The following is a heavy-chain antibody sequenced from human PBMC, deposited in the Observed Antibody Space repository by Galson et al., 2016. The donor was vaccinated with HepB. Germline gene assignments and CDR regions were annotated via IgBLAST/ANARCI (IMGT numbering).Heavy chain of an antibody. D-gene: IGHD6-19*01. J-gene: IGHJ4*01. CDR1: GFSLSTSAVG. CDR3: AHSSGWTIDF. V-gene: IGHV2-5*02. Sequence: PALVKPTQTLTLTCTFSGFSLSTSAVGVQWIRQPPGKALEWLALIYWDDDKEYSPSLRSRLTITKDTSKNQVVLIMTNMDPGDTGTYYCAHSSGWTIDFWGHGTLVTVTS. CDR2: IYWDDDK.